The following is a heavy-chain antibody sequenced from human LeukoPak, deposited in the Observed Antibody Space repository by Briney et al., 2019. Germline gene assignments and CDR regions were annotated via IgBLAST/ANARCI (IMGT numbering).Heavy chain of an antibody. D-gene: IGHD6-13*01. Sequence: GASVKVSCKASGYTFTGYYMHWVRQAPGQGLEWMGWINPNSGGTNYAQKFQGWVTMTRDTSISTAYMELSRLRSDDTAVYYCARGSSSWYVPSNWFDSWGQGTLVTVSS. J-gene: IGHJ5*01. CDR3: ARGSSSWYVPSNWFDS. CDR1: GYTFTGYY. V-gene: IGHV1-2*04. CDR2: INPNSGGT.